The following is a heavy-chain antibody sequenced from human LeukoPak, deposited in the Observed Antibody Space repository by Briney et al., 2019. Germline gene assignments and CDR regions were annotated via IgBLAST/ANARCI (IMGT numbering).Heavy chain of an antibody. V-gene: IGHV3-23*01. Sequence: PGGSLRLSCAASGFTFSSYAMSWVRQAPGKGLEWVSAISGSGGSTYYADSVKSRFTISRDNSKNTLYLQMNSLRAEDTAVYYCAKATIVGATTGIDYWGQGTLVTVSS. J-gene: IGHJ4*02. CDR3: AKATIVGATTGIDY. CDR1: GFTFSSYA. CDR2: ISGSGGST. D-gene: IGHD1-26*01.